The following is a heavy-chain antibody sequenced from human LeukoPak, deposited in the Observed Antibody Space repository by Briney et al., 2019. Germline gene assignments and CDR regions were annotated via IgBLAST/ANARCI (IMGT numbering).Heavy chain of an antibody. CDR3: AKDREYSYVYDAFDI. J-gene: IGHJ3*02. CDR1: GFTVSSNY. Sequence: GGSLRLSCAASGFTVSSNYMSWVRQAPGKGLEWVSVIYGGVNTVYADSVKGRFTISRDNSKNTLYLQMNTLRAEDTAVYYCAKDREYSYVYDAFDIWGQGTLVTVSS. V-gene: IGHV3-53*01. D-gene: IGHD3-16*01. CDR2: IYGGVNT.